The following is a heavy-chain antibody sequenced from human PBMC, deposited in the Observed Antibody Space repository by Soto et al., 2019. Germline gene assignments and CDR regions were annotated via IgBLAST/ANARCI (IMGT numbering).Heavy chain of an antibody. J-gene: IGHJ6*02. CDR1: GGTFSSYA. CDR3: ASTYYYDSRGYRQGDYYYGMDV. Sequence: ASVKVSCKASGGTFSSYAISWVRQAPGQGLEWMGGIIPIFGTANYAQKFQGRVTITADESTSTAYMELSSLRSEDTAVYYCASTYYYDSRGYRQGDYYYGMDVWGQGTTVTVSS. D-gene: IGHD3-22*01. V-gene: IGHV1-69*13. CDR2: IIPIFGTA.